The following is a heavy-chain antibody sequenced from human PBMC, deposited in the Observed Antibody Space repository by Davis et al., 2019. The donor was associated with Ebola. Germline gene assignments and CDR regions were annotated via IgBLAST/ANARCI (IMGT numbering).Heavy chain of an antibody. CDR1: GYTFTDYN. V-gene: IGHV1-2*06. CDR3: ARGGPVAGLDFDF. D-gene: IGHD6-19*01. J-gene: IGHJ4*02. CDR2: VILKSGAT. Sequence: ASVKVSCKASGYTFTDYNIHWMRQAPGQGLEWPGRVILKSGATNYAQKFQGRVTMTRDTSTSTVYMELSSLRSEDTAVYYCARGGPVAGLDFDFWGQGTLVTVSS.